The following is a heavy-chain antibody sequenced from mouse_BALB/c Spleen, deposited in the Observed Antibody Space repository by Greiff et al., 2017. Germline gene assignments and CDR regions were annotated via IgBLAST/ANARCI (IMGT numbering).Heavy chain of an antibody. V-gene: IGHV7-1*02. Sequence: EGKLMESGGGLVQPGGSLRLSCATSGFTFRDFYMEWVRQPPGKRLEWIAASRNKANDYTTEYSASVKGRFIVSRDTSQSILYLQMNALRAEDTAIYYCARDAPTRAWFAYWGQGTLVTVSA. CDR2: SRNKANDYTT. CDR3: ARDAPTRAWFAY. D-gene: IGHD3-3*01. CDR1: GFTFRDFY. J-gene: IGHJ3*01.